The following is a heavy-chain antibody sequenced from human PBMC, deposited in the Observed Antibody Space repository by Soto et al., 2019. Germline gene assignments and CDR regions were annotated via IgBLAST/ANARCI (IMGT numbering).Heavy chain of an antibody. D-gene: IGHD2-15*01. Sequence: SETLSLTCTVSGGSISSYYWSWIRQPPGKGLEWIGYIYYSGSTNYNPSLKSRVTISVDTSKNQFSLKLSSVTAADTAVYYCARLNTCSGGSCYSNWFDPWGQGTLVTVSS. J-gene: IGHJ5*02. CDR1: GGSISSYY. CDR3: ARLNTCSGGSCYSNWFDP. V-gene: IGHV4-59*08. CDR2: IYYSGST.